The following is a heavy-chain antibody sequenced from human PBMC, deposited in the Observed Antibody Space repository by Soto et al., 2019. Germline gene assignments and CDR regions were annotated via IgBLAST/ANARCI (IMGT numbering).Heavy chain of an antibody. CDR3: ARSPQPDRSGWYEAFRWFDP. Sequence: SSETLSLTCTVSGGSISSYYWSWIRQPAGKGLEWIGRIYTSGSTNYNPSLKSRVTMSVDTSKNQFSLKLSSVTAADTAVYYCARSPQPDRSGWYEAFRWFDPWGQGTLVTVSS. CDR1: GGSISSYY. D-gene: IGHD6-19*01. CDR2: IYTSGST. V-gene: IGHV4-4*07. J-gene: IGHJ5*02.